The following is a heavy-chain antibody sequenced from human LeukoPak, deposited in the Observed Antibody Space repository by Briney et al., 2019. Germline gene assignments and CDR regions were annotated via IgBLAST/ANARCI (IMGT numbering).Heavy chain of an antibody. J-gene: IGHJ4*02. V-gene: IGHV4-39*07. CDR2: VHYSGST. D-gene: IGHD2-21*02. CDR1: GRSITSSTYY. CDR3: ARDRGSGAYCGGDCYSSYFDD. Sequence: SETLSLTCTVSGRSITSSTYYWGWIRQPPGKGLEWIGSVHYSGSTYYNPSLKSRVAISVDTSKNQLSLKLTSVTAADTAVYYCARDRGSGAYCGGDCYSSYFDDWGRGTLVTVSS.